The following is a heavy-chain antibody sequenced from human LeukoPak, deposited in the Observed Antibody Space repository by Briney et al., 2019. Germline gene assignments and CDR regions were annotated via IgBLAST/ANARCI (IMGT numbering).Heavy chain of an antibody. CDR3: ARDRVAAAGRPLYYYYYMDV. CDR1: GFTFSSYS. CDR2: ISSSSSYI. D-gene: IGHD6-13*01. Sequence: GGSLRLSCAASGFTFSSYSMNWVRQAPGKGLEWVSSISSSSSYICYADSVKGRFTISRDNAKNSLYLQMNSLRAEDTAVYYCARDRVAAAGRPLYYYYYMDVWGKGTTVTVSS. J-gene: IGHJ6*03. V-gene: IGHV3-21*01.